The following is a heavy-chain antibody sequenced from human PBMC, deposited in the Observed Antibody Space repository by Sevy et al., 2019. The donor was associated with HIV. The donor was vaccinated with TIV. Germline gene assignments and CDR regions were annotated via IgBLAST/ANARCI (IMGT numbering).Heavy chain of an antibody. V-gene: IGHV1-3*01. J-gene: IGHJ4*02. D-gene: IGHD3-3*02. Sequence: ASVRVSCKASGFTFTTFAIHWVRQAPGRGPAWMGWINGGNGNTRYSETFRGRVSITRDTSATTVFMELSSLRFEDTAVYSCARERGSIKSFDLWGQGSLVTVSS. CDR3: ARERGSIKSFDL. CDR1: GFTFTTFA. CDR2: INGGNGNT.